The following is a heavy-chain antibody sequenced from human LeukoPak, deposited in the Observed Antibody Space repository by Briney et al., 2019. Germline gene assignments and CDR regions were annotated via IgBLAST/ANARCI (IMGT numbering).Heavy chain of an antibody. CDR2: IIPIFGTA. CDR1: GCTFSSYA. CDR3: ASMVRGVIL. V-gene: IGHV1-69*06. D-gene: IGHD3-10*01. J-gene: IGHJ4*02. Sequence: SVKVSCKASGCTFSSYAISWVRQAPGQGLEWMGGIIPIFGTANYAQKLQGRVTITADKSTSTAYMELSSLRSEDTAVYYCASMVRGVILWGQGTLVTVYS.